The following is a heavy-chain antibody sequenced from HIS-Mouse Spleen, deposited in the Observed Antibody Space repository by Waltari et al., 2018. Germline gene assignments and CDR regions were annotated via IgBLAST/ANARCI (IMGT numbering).Heavy chain of an antibody. J-gene: IGHJ4*02. Sequence: QLQLQESGPGLVKPSETLSLTCTVSGGPISSSSYYWGWIRQPPGKGLEWIGSIYYSGSTYYNPSLKSRVTISVDTSKNQFSLKLSSVTAADTAVYYCARESPAAGFDYWGQGTLVTVSS. V-gene: IGHV4-39*07. CDR3: ARESPAAGFDY. CDR1: GGPISSSSYY. CDR2: IYYSGST. D-gene: IGHD6-25*01.